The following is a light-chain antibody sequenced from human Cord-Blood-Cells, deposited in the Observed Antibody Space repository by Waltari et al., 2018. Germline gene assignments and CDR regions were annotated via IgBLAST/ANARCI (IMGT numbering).Light chain of an antibody. CDR1: SPNIGSNT. Sequence: QSVLTQPPSASGTPGQRVTISCSGSSPNIGSNTVNWYQQLPGTAPKLLIYSNNQRPSGVPDRFSGSKSGTSASLAISGLQSEDEADYYCAAWDESLNGWVFGGGTKLTVL. V-gene: IGLV1-44*01. CDR3: AAWDESLNGWV. CDR2: SNN. J-gene: IGLJ3*02.